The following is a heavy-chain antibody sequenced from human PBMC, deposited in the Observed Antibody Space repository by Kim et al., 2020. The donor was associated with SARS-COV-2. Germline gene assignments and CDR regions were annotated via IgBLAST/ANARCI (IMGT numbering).Heavy chain of an antibody. CDR2: IIPIFGTA. Sequence: SVKVSCKASGGTFSSYAISWVRQAPGQGLEWMGGIIPIFGTANYAQKFQGRVTITADESTSTAYMELSSLRSEDTAVYYCARQMAVVPAAIALSYYYGMDVWGQGTTVTVSS. CDR1: GGTFSSYA. J-gene: IGHJ6*02. CDR3: ARQMAVVPAAIALSYYYGMDV. D-gene: IGHD2-2*01. V-gene: IGHV1-69*13.